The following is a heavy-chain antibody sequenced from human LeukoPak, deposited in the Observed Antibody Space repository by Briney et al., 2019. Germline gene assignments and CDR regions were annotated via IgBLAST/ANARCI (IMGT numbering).Heavy chain of an antibody. Sequence: SVKVSCKASGGTFSSYAISWVRQAPGQGLEWMGGIIPIFGTANYAQKLQGRVTITADESTSTAYMELSSLRSEDTAVYYCAGAGLRYFDWLFRTWGQGTLVTVSS. CDR2: IIPIFGTA. CDR3: AGAGLRYFDWLFRT. CDR1: GGTFSSYA. D-gene: IGHD3-9*01. J-gene: IGHJ4*02. V-gene: IGHV1-69*13.